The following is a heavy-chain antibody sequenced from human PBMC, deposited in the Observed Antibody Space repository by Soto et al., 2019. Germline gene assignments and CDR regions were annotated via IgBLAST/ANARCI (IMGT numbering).Heavy chain of an antibody. D-gene: IGHD3-10*01. CDR3: AKDQTPFWGSGSYGAY. V-gene: IGHV3-23*01. CDR1: GFTFSSYA. J-gene: IGHJ4*02. Sequence: GGSLRLSCAASGFTFSSYAMSWVRQAPGKGLEWVSAISGSGGSTYYADSVKGRFTISRDNSKNTLYLQMNSLRAEDTAVYYCAKDQTPFWGSGSYGAYWGQGTLVTVSS. CDR2: ISGSGGST.